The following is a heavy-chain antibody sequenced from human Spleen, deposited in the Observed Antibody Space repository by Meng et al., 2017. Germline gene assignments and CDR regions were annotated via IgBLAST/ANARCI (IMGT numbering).Heavy chain of an antibody. Sequence: GESLKISCAASGFTFSSYAMHWVRQAPGKGLEWVAVISYDGSNKYYADSVKGRFTISRDNSKNTLYLQMNSLRAEDTAVYYCAKDLTTVTPRYFQHWGQGTLVTVSS. J-gene: IGHJ1*01. CDR3: AKDLTTVTPRYFQH. CDR2: ISYDGSNK. V-gene: IGHV3-30*07. D-gene: IGHD4-17*01. CDR1: GFTFSSYA.